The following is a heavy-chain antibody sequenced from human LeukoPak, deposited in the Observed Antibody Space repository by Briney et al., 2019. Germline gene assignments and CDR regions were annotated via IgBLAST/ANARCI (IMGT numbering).Heavy chain of an antibody. CDR1: GYTFTGYY. D-gene: IGHD6-13*01. V-gene: IGHV1-2*02. CDR2: INPNSGGT. Sequence: GASVKVSCKASGYTFTGYYMHWVRQAPGQGLEWMGWINPNSGGTNYAQKFQGRVTMTRDTSISTAYMELSRLRSDDTAVYYCARSRRSDSSSWYRGSWFDPWGQGTLVTVSS. J-gene: IGHJ5*02. CDR3: ARSRRSDSSSWYRGSWFDP.